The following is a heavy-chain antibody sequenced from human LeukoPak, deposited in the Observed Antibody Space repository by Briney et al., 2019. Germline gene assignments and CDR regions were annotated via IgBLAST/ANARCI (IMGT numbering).Heavy chain of an antibody. CDR3: ARDSLAIFGVVDDY. CDR1: GGSISSGSYY. CDR2: IYTSGST. Sequence: PSGTLSLTCTVSGGSISSGSYYWSWIRQPAGKGLEWIGRIYTSGSTNYNPSLKSRVTISVDTSKNQFSLKLSSVTAADTAVYYCARDSLAIFGVVDDYWGQGTLVTVSS. D-gene: IGHD3-3*01. V-gene: IGHV4-61*02. J-gene: IGHJ4*02.